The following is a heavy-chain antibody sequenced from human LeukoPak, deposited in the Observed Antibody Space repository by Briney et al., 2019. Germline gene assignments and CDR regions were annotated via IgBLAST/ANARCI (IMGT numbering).Heavy chain of an antibody. CDR2: ISSSSSYI. CDR3: AKAGEVSGIAVRADY. V-gene: IGHV3-21*01. D-gene: IGHD6-19*01. Sequence: GGSLRLSCAASGFTFSSYSMNWVRQAPGKGLEWVSSISSSSSYIYYADSVKGRFTISRDNAKNSLYLQMNSLRAEDTAVYYCAKAGEVSGIAVRADYWGQGTLVTVSS. CDR1: GFTFSSYS. J-gene: IGHJ4*02.